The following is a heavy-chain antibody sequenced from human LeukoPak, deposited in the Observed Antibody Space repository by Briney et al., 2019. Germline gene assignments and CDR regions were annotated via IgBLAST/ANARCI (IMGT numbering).Heavy chain of an antibody. V-gene: IGHV3-21*01. CDR2: ISSSGGYI. Sequence: GGSLRLSCAASGFTFSSYAMSWVRQAPGKGLEWVATISSSGGYIYYADSVKGRFTISRDTAQNSLFLQLNSLRVEDTAVYNCARLRDTVTSASDFWGQGTLVTVPS. CDR3: ARLRDTVTSASDF. CDR1: GFTFSSYA. J-gene: IGHJ4*02. D-gene: IGHD4-17*01.